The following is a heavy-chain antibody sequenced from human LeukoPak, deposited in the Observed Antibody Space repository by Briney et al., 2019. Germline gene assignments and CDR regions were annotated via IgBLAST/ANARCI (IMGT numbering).Heavy chain of an antibody. CDR3: ARDPKSWDIVATPA. CDR2: IGSSGSYI. Sequence: GGSLRLSCEVSGFTFSSYHMNWVRQAPGKGLEWVSSIGSSGSYIYYADSLTGRFTISRDNAKNSLYLQMNSLRAEDTAVYYCARDPKSWDIVATPAWGQGTLVTVSS. V-gene: IGHV3-21*01. D-gene: IGHD5-12*01. CDR1: GFTFSSYH. J-gene: IGHJ5*02.